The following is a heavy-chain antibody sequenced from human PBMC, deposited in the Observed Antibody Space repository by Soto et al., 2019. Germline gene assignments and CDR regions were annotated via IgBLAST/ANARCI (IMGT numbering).Heavy chain of an antibody. CDR1: GFKFSNSA. Sequence: PGGSLRLSCAASGFKFSNSAMTWVRQAPGKGLECVSAISGSGGSTYYADSVKGRFAISRDNSENTLYLQMSILGAEDTAVYYCTKVPVVWRSGWSFDFCGRGPLVSVFS. V-gene: IGHV3-23*01. CDR3: TKVPVVWRSGWSFDF. CDR2: ISGSGGST. D-gene: IGHD3-10*01. J-gene: IGHJ2*01.